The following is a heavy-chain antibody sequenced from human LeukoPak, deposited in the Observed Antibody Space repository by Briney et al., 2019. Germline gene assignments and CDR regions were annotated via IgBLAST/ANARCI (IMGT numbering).Heavy chain of an antibody. CDR1: GFTFSRSW. J-gene: IGHJ4*02. V-gene: IGHV3-74*01. D-gene: IGHD1-26*01. CDR2: INDDGSTS. CDR3: ARGPAANSGNYYVGDY. Sequence: GGYLRLSCAASGFTFSRSWLHWVRQAPGKGLVWVSRINDDGSTSRYADSVKGSITIYRDNAKNTLYRQMNSLRAEDTAVYYCARGPAANSGNYYVGDYWGQGTLVTVSS.